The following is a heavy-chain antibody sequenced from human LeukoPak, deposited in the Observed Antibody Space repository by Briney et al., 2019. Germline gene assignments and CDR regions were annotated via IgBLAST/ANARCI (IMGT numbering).Heavy chain of an antibody. D-gene: IGHD3-9*01. V-gene: IGHV1-46*01. CDR2: INPSGGST. CDR3: AKRGPNYDILTGSPAYYFDY. J-gene: IGHJ4*02. CDR1: GYTFTSYY. Sequence: ASVKVSCKASGYTFTSYYMHWVRQAPGQALEWMGIINPSGGSTSYARKFQGRVTMTRDMSTSTAYMELSRLRSDDTAVYYCAKRGPNYDILTGSPAYYFDYWGQGTLVTVSS.